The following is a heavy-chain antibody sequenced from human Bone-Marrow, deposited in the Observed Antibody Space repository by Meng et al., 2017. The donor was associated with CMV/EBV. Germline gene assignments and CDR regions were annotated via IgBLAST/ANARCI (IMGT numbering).Heavy chain of an antibody. CDR1: GFTFSSYD. CDR2: IGTAGDT. V-gene: IGHV3-13*01. Sequence: GESLKISCAASGFTFSSYDMHWVRQATGKGLEWVSAIGTAGDTYYPGSVKGRFTISRENAKNSLYLQMNSLRAGDTAVYYCARGARFGDYYYYYYGMDVWGQGTTVTGSS. CDR3: ARGARFGDYYYYYYGMDV. D-gene: IGHD3-10*01. J-gene: IGHJ6*02.